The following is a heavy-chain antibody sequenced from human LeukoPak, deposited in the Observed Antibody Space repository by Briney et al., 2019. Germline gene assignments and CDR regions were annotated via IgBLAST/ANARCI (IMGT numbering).Heavy chain of an antibody. Sequence: GESLRLSCAASGFTVSSNYMTWVRQAPGKGQEWVSVIYSDGSTYYADSVKGRFTISRDNSRDTLYLQMNSLRAEDTAVYYCARVQGGSLFWWYWGHGTLVTVSS. CDR3: ARVQGGSLFWWY. V-gene: IGHV3-66*01. D-gene: IGHD2-21*01. CDR2: IYSDGST. J-gene: IGHJ4*01. CDR1: GFTVSSNY.